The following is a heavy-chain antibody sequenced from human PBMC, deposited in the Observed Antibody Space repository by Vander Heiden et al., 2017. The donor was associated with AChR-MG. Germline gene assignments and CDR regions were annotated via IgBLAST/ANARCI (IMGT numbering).Heavy chain of an antibody. CDR3: ASSRAYTSSWHWYFDL. CDR1: GGSFSGYY. Sequence: QVQLQQWGAGLLKPSETLSLTCAVYGGSFSGYYWSWFRQPPGKGLEWIAEINHSGGTNYNPSLKSRVIISVDTSKNRCSLKVTSVTAAETAVYYCASSRAYTSSWHWYFDLWGRGTLVTVSS. CDR2: INHSGGT. V-gene: IGHV4-34*01. J-gene: IGHJ2*01. D-gene: IGHD6-13*01.